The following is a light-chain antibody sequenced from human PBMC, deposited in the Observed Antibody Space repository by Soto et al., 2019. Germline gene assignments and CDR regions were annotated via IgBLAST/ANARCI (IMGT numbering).Light chain of an antibody. CDR3: QQYNNWLTWT. CDR2: DAS. J-gene: IGKJ1*01. CDR1: QSVSSY. V-gene: IGKV3-15*01. Sequence: EIVLTQSPATLSLSPGERATLSCRASQSVSSYLAWYQQKPGQAPRLLIYDASTRATGIPARFSGSGSGTEFTLTISSLQSEDFAVYYCQQYNNWLTWTFGQGTKVEIK.